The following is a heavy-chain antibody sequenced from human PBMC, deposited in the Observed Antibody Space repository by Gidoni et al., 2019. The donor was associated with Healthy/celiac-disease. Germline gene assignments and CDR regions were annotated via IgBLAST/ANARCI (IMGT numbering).Heavy chain of an antibody. J-gene: IGHJ6*02. CDR3: ARGRVSSSGYYYVYYYYYGMDV. D-gene: IGHD3-22*01. V-gene: IGHV1-8*01. CDR2: MNPNSGNT. CDR1: GYTFTSYD. Sequence: QVQLVQSGAEVKKPGASVKVSCKASGYTFTSYDINWVRQATGQGLEWMGWMNPNSGNTGSAQKFQGRVTMTRNTSISTAYMELSSLRSEDTAVYYCARGRVSSSGYYYVYYYYYGMDVWGQGTTVTVSS.